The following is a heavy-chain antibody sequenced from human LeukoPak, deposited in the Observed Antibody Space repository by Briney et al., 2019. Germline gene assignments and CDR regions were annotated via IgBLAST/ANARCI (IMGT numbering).Heavy chain of an antibody. J-gene: IGHJ4*02. CDR3: ARVSRWNDWACEG. Sequence: SETLSLTRTVPGGSLRRYSGYCIREPPGEGGECIGYIYNSGSTNHNPSLKSRVTISVDTSRNQFSLKLSSVTTADTAVYYCARVSRWNDWACEGWGRGTLVTVSS. V-gene: IGHV4-59*01. D-gene: IGHD1-1*01. CDR1: GGSLRRYS. CDR2: IYNSGST.